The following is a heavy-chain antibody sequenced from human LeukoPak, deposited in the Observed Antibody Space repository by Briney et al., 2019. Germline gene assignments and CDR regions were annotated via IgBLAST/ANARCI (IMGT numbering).Heavy chain of an antibody. V-gene: IGHV1-69*13. D-gene: IGHD4-17*01. Sequence: ASVKVSCKASGGTFSSSAISWVRQAPGQGLEWLGGIIPIFGSSNYAQNFQDRVTTTADESTSTAYMELSSLRSEDTAVYYCASVTTVTTKGHGAFDIWGQGTMVTVSS. CDR3: ASVTTVTTKGHGAFDI. CDR1: GGTFSSSA. CDR2: IIPIFGSS. J-gene: IGHJ3*02.